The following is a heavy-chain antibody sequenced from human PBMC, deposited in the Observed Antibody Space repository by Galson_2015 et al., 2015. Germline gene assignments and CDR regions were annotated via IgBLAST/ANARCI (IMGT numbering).Heavy chain of an antibody. V-gene: IGHV3-48*02. CDR2: ISTSTSTI. CDR1: GFIFSNYA. CDR3: AREKVPAATLDAFDI. Sequence: SLRLSCAASGFIFSNYAMNWVRQAPGKGLEWVSYISTSTSTIYYADSVKGRFTISRDNAKNSLYLQMNSLRDEDTAVYYCAREKVPAATLDAFDIWGHGTMVTVSS. J-gene: IGHJ3*02. D-gene: IGHD2-2*01.